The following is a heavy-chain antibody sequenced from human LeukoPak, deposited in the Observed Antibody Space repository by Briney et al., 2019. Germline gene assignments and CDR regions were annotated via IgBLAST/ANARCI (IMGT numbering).Heavy chain of an antibody. D-gene: IGHD3-10*01. J-gene: IGHJ3*02. CDR2: IYSGGST. CDR3: ARVFTIWFRDSYAFDI. Sequence: GGSLRLSCAASGFTVSSNYMSWVRQAPGKGLEWVSVIYSGGSTYYADSVKGRFTISRDNSKNTLYLQMNSLRAEDTAVYYCARVFTIWFRDSYAFDIWGQGTMVTVSS. CDR1: GFTVSSNY. V-gene: IGHV3-66*01.